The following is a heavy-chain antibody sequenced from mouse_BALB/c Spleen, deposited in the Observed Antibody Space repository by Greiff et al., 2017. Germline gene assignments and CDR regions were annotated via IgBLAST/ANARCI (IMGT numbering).Heavy chain of an antibody. V-gene: IGHV1-82*01. CDR1: GYAFSSSW. Sequence: QVQLKQSGPELVKPGASVKISCKASGYAFSSSWMNWVKQRPGQGLEWIGRIYPGDGDTNYNGKFKGKATLTADKSSSTAYMQLSSLTSVDSAVYFCAREGTTATRFFDYWGQGTTLTVSS. CDR3: AREGTTATRFFDY. CDR2: IYPGDGDT. D-gene: IGHD1-2*01. J-gene: IGHJ2*01.